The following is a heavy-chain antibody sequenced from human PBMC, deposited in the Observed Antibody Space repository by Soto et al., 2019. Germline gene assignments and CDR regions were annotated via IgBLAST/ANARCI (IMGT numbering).Heavy chain of an antibody. D-gene: IGHD3-3*01. CDR3: ARARVGFWSGYPSYYYYGMDV. CDR1: GGSISSYY. J-gene: IGHJ6*01. CDR2: IYYSGST. Sequence: SETLSLTCTVSGGSISSYYWSCIRQPPWKGLEWIGCIYYSGSTNYNPSLKSRVTISVDTSKNQFSLKLSSVTAADTAVYYCARARVGFWSGYPSYYYYGMDVWGQGTTVTVSS. V-gene: IGHV4-59*01.